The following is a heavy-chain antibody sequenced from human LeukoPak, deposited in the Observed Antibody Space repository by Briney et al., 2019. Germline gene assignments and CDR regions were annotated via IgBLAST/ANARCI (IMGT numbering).Heavy chain of an antibody. V-gene: IGHV3-21*01. CDR2: ISSSSSYI. CDR3: ARDLAGYDSSGYGY. J-gene: IGHJ4*02. Sequence: TGGSLRLSCAASGFMFRSSSMSWVRQVPGTGLEWVSSISSSSSYIYYADSVKGRFTISRDNAKNSLYLQMNSLRAEDTAVYYCARDLAGYDSSGYGYWGQGTLVTVSS. CDR1: GFMFRSSS. D-gene: IGHD3-22*01.